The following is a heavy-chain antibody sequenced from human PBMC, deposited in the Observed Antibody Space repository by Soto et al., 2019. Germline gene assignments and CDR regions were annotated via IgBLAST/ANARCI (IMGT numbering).Heavy chain of an antibody. CDR2: INPNSGGT. CDR1: GYTFTGYY. Sequence: AASVKVSCKASGYTFTGYYMHWVRQAPGQGLEWMGWINPNSGGTNYAQKFQGWVTMTRDTSISTAYMELSRLRSDDTAVYYCARSVGDTTEVLYYFDYWGQGTLVTVSS. CDR3: ARSVGDTTEVLYYFDY. V-gene: IGHV1-2*04. J-gene: IGHJ4*02. D-gene: IGHD1-26*01.